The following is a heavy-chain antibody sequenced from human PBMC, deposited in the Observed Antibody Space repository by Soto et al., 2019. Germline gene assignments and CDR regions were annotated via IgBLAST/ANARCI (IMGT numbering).Heavy chain of an antibody. CDR3: ARDTAEYSSSFLYYYCYYRIVV. CDR2: IKQDGSEK. CDR1: GFTFSSYW. D-gene: IGHD6-6*01. V-gene: IGHV3-7*03. Sequence: LGGSLRLSCAAAGFTFSSYWMSWVRQAPGKGLEWVANIKQDGSEKYYVDSVKGRFTISRDNAKHSLSLQMTSLRAADSAAYYSARDTAEYSSSFLYYYCYYRIVVCAQAPPFSVSS. J-gene: IGHJ6*02.